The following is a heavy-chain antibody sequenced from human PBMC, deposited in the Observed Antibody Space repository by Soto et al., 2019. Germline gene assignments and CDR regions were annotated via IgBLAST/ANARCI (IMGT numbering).Heavy chain of an antibody. Sequence: QVQLQESGPGLVKPSETLSLTCTVSGGSISSYYWSWIRQPPGKGLEWIGYIYYSGSTNYNPSLKSRVTISVDTSKNQFYRKLSSVTAADTAVYYCASAVRVPAYYYYGMDVWGQGTTVTVSS. D-gene: IGHD2-2*01. CDR2: IYYSGST. V-gene: IGHV4-59*01. CDR1: GGSISSYY. J-gene: IGHJ6*02. CDR3: ASAVRVPAYYYYGMDV.